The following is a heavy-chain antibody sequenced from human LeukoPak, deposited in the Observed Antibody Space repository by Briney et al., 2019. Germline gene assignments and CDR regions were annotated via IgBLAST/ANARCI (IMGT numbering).Heavy chain of an antibody. D-gene: IGHD2-15*01. CDR3: AKDRCSGGGCYTYFDY. V-gene: IGHV3-23*01. CDR2: ISGSGGRT. Sequence: PGGSLRLSCAASGFTFSSYAMSWVRQAPGKGLEWVSAISGSGGRTYYADSVKGRFTISRDNSKNTLYLQMNSLRAEDTAVYYCAKDRCSGGGCYTYFDYWGQGTLVTVPS. CDR1: GFTFSSYA. J-gene: IGHJ4*02.